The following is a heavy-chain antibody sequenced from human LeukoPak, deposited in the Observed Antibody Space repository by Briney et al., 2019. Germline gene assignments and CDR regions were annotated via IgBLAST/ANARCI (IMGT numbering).Heavy chain of an antibody. CDR2: VDYSGGT. V-gene: IGHV4-39*07. J-gene: IGHJ4*02. CDR3: ASTDYGDGKDY. D-gene: IGHD4-17*01. CDR1: GDSFSSVTDY. Sequence: SETLSLTCTVSGDSFSSVTDYWAWIRQPPGKGLEWIASVDYSGGTYYNPSLESRVAISADMSKNQFSLKLSSVTAADTAVYYCASTDYGDGKDYWGQGTLVTVSS.